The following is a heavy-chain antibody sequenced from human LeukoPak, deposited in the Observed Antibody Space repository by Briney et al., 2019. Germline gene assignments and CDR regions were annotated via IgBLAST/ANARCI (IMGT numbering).Heavy chain of an antibody. J-gene: IGHJ4*02. CDR3: AAMDRQGSRDFGY. Sequence: GGSLRLSCAASEFTFSTYSMNWVRQAPGKGLEWVAFIRYDGSYKYYVDSVKGRFTISRDNSKNTLYLQMNSLRAEDTAVYYCAAMDRQGSRDFGYWGQGTLVTVSS. D-gene: IGHD2-2*03. V-gene: IGHV3-30*02. CDR1: EFTFSTYS. CDR2: IRYDGSYK.